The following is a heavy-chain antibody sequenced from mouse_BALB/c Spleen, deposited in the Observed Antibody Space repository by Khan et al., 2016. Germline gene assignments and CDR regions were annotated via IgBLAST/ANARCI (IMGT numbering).Heavy chain of an antibody. Sequence: VQLKQSGAELVKPGASVKLSCTASGFNIKDTYMHWVKQRPEQGLVWIGRIDPANGNTKYDPKFQGKATITADTSSNTAYLQLSSLTSEDTAVYYCASLLLRFHYWGQGTTLTVSS. CDR1: GFNIKDTY. D-gene: IGHD1-1*01. CDR3: ASLLLRFHY. J-gene: IGHJ2*01. CDR2: IDPANGNT. V-gene: IGHV14-3*02.